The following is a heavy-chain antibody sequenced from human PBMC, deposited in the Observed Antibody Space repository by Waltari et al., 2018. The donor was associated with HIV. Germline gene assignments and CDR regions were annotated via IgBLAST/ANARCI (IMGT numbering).Heavy chain of an antibody. J-gene: IGHJ4*02. V-gene: IGHV3-9*01. Sequence: EVQLVESGGGLVQPGRSLRLSCAASGLAFADYALAWVRQAPGKGLEWVSGISGNSDRRDYADSVKGRFTISRDSAKKSLFLQMNSLRADDTAFYYCAKGHGSERNSGWIFDSWGQGTLVTVSS. CDR2: ISGNSDRR. D-gene: IGHD6-19*01. CDR3: AKGHGSERNSGWIFDS. CDR1: GLAFADYA.